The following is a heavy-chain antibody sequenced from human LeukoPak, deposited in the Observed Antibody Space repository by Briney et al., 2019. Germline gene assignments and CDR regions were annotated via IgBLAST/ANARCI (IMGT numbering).Heavy chain of an antibody. Sequence: GRSLRLSCAASGFTFSSYGMHWVRQAPGKGLELLAVISYDGSNKYYADSVKGRFTISRDNSKNTLYLQMNSLRAEDTAVYYCANEPPWGDIPDSWDAFDIWGQGTMVAVSS. J-gene: IGHJ3*02. CDR1: GFTFSSYG. CDR2: ISYDGSNK. D-gene: IGHD3-9*01. V-gene: IGHV3-30*18. CDR3: ANEPPWGDIPDSWDAFDI.